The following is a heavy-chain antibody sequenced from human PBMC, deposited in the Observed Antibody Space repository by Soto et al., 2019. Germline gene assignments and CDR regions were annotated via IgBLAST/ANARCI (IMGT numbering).Heavy chain of an antibody. Sequence: ASVKVSCKASGYTFTSYDINWVRQATGQGLEWMGWMNPNSGNTGYAQKFQGRVTMTRNTSISTAYMELSSLRPEDTAVCYCAGGWGYYDFWMGYGGDVFDIGGKGKMATVSS. CDR2: MNPNSGNT. CDR1: GYTFTSYD. J-gene: IGHJ3*02. D-gene: IGHD3-3*01. CDR3: AGGWGYYDFWMGYGGDVFDI. V-gene: IGHV1-8*01.